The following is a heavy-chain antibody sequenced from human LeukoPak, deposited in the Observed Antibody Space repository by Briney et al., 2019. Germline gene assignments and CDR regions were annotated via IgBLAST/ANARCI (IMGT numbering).Heavy chain of an antibody. CDR1: GGTFSSYA. CDR3: ARGSSSWSYFDY. CDR2: IIPIFGNA. J-gene: IGHJ4*02. V-gene: IGHV1-69*05. Sequence: SVKVSCKASGGTFSSYAISWVRKAPGQGLEWMGRIIPIFGNASYAQKFQGRVTITTDEATRTAYMELSSLRYEDTAVYYCARGSSSWSYFDYWGQGTLVTVSS. D-gene: IGHD6-13*01.